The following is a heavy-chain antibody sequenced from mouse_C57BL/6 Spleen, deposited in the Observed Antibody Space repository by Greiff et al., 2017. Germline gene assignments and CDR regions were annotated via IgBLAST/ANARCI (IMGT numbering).Heavy chain of an antibody. D-gene: IGHD1-1*01. CDR2: IYPRSGNT. CDR1: GYTFTSYG. CDR3: ARGFITTVEYFDY. Sequence: VQLQQSGAELARPGASVKLSCKASGYTFTSYGISWVKQRTGQGLEWIGEIYPRSGNTYYNEKFKGKATLTADKASSTAYMELRSLTSEDSAVYFCARGFITTVEYFDYWGQGTTLTVSS. J-gene: IGHJ2*01. V-gene: IGHV1-81*01.